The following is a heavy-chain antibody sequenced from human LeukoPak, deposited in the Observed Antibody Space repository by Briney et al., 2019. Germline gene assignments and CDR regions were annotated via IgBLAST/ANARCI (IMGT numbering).Heavy chain of an antibody. J-gene: IGHJ4*02. CDR3: ATVAVIRGVTYFDY. CDR2: LFYSGST. V-gene: IGHV4-59*01. D-gene: IGHD3-10*01. CDR1: GGSISSYY. Sequence: PSETLSLTCTVSGGSISSYYWSWIRQPPGKGLEWIAYLFYSGSTDYNPSLESRVTISVDTSKNQFSLKLRSVTAADTAVYYCATVAVIRGVTYFDYWGQGTLVTVPS.